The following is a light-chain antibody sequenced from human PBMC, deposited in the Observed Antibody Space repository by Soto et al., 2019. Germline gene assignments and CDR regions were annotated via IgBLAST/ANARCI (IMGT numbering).Light chain of an antibody. CDR1: QSVSSSY. V-gene: IGKV3-15*01. CDR3: QQYNNWPPSIT. CDR2: GAS. Sequence: EIVLTQSPATLSSSPGERATLSCRASQSVSSSYLAWYQQKPGQAPRLLIYGASTRATGVSARFSGGGSGTQFTLSISSLQSEDFALYYCQQYNNWPPSITFGQGTRLEIK. J-gene: IGKJ5*01.